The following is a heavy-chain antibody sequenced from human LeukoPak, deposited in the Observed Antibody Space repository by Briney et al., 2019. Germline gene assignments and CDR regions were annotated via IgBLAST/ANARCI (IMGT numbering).Heavy chain of an antibody. CDR1: GYTFTGYY. CDR2: INPNSGGT. Sequence: ASVKVSCKASGYTFTGYYMHCVRQAPGQGLEWMGWINPNSGGTNYAQKFQGRVTMTRDTSISTAYMELSRLRSDDTAVYYCARGSVVVPAAPFDYWGQGTLVTVSS. CDR3: ARGSVVVPAAPFDY. D-gene: IGHD2-2*01. V-gene: IGHV1-2*02. J-gene: IGHJ4*02.